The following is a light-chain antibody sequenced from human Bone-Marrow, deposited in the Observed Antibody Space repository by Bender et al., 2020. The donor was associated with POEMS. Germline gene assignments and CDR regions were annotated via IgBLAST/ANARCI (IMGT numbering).Light chain of an antibody. Sequence: QSALTQPASVSGSPGQSVTISCTGTSSDVGGYDYVSWFQQHPGKAPRLMIYEVSKRPSGVSDRFSGSKSGNTASLTIFGLQAEDEADYYCSSYSSSSTMWLFGGGTKLTVL. V-gene: IGLV2-14*01. CDR2: EVS. J-gene: IGLJ3*02. CDR3: SSYSSSSTMWL. CDR1: SSDVGGYDY.